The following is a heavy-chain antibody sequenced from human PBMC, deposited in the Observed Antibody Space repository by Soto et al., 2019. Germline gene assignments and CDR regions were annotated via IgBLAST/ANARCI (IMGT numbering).Heavy chain of an antibody. V-gene: IGHV3-48*01. CDR3: ASRGSYRLDDAFDI. D-gene: IGHD3-16*02. CDR1: GFTFSSYS. J-gene: IGHJ3*02. CDR2: ISSSSSTI. Sequence: EVQLVESGGGLVQPGGSLRLSCAASGFTFSSYSMNWVRQAPGKGLEWVSYISSSSSTIYYADSVKGRFTISRDNAKNSLYLQMNSLRAEDTAVYYCASRGSYRLDDAFDIWGQGTMVTVSS.